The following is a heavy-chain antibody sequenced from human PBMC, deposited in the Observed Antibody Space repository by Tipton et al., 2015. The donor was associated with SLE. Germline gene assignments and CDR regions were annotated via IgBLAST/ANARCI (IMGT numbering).Heavy chain of an antibody. Sequence: TLSLTCTVSGGSISSYYWSWIRQPPGKGLEWIGYIYYSGSTNYNPSLKSRVTISVDTSKNQFSLKLSSVTAADTAVYYCARRGGDAFDIWGQGTMVTVSS. J-gene: IGHJ3*02. CDR1: GGSISSYY. CDR2: IYYSGST. CDR3: ARRGGDAFDI. D-gene: IGHD6-25*01. V-gene: IGHV4-59*01.